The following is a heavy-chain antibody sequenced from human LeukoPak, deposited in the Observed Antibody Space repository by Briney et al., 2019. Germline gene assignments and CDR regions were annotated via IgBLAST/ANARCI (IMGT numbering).Heavy chain of an antibody. CDR1: GGSFSGYY. CDR3: ARLSRQRDSSGWYHRGAFDI. J-gene: IGHJ3*02. Sequence: SETQSLTCAVYGGSFSGYYWSWIRQPPGKGLEWIGEINHSGSTNYNPSLKSRVTISVDTSKNQFSLKLSSVTAADTAVYYCARLSRQRDSSGWYHRGAFDIWGQGTMVTVSS. CDR2: INHSGST. D-gene: IGHD6-13*01. V-gene: IGHV4-34*01.